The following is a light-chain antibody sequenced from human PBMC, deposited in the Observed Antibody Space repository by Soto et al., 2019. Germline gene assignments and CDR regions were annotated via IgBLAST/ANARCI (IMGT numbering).Light chain of an antibody. J-gene: IGKJ5*01. Sequence: ETMMKQSPATLSVSPGERATLSCRASQSFNSIYLAWYQQKPGQAPRLLIYGAFNRATGIPARFSGSGSGTDFTLTISSLEPEDSAVYYCQQRNVWPPVTFGQGTRLEI. V-gene: IGKV3-11*01. CDR2: GAF. CDR1: QSFNSIY. CDR3: QQRNVWPPVT.